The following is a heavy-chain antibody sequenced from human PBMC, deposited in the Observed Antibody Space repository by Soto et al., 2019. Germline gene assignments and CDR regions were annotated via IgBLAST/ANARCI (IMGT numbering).Heavy chain of an antibody. CDR3: ASGEEDITMKVSGT. D-gene: IGHD3-22*01. CDR1: GDIFTSYG. Sequence: QVQLVQSGAEVKKPGASVKVSCKASGDIFTSYGISLVRQAPGQRLEWMGWSSAYNGKTNYGQKFQGRVTMTTDTSTSTVNIEISSLRSDDTVVYYCASGEEDITMKVSGTWGRGTLVTVCS. V-gene: IGHV1-18*01. J-gene: IGHJ1*01. CDR2: SSAYNGKT.